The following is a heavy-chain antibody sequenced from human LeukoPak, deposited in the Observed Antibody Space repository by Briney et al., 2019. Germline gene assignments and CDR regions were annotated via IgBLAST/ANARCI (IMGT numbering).Heavy chain of an antibody. V-gene: IGHV5-51*01. CDR2: IYPGDSDT. Sequence: GESLKISFKGSGYTFTNYWIGWVRQMPGKGLEWMAIIYPGDSDTTYDPAFQGQVTFSVDKSVSTAYLQWSSLKASDTAMYYCARVLYSSDWLYYFDYWGQGTLVTVSS. D-gene: IGHD6-19*01. J-gene: IGHJ4*02. CDR1: GYTFTNYW. CDR3: ARVLYSSDWLYYFDY.